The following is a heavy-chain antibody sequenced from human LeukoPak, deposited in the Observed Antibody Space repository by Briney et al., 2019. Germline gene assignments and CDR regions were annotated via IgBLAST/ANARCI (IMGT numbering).Heavy chain of an antibody. V-gene: IGHV3-53*01. Sequence: PGGSLRLSCTVSGFSVSDNSMSWVRQAPGKGLEWVSFIYSGTTHYSDSVKGRFTISRDNSKNTLYLQMYSLRAEDTAVYYCARRAGAYSHPYDYWGQGTLVTVSS. J-gene: IGHJ4*02. CDR1: GFSVSDNS. CDR3: ARRAGAYSHPYDY. CDR2: IYSGTT. D-gene: IGHD4/OR15-4a*01.